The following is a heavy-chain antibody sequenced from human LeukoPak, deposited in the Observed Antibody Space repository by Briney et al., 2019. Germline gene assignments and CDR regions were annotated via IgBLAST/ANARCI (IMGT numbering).Heavy chain of an antibody. Sequence: PSETLSLTCTVSGGSISGSSYYWGWIRLPPGKGLEWIGSIYYRGRTYYNPPLKSRLTVSVDTSKNQFSLKLSPVTAADTAVYYCALIRGYCRTWGQGTLVTVSS. J-gene: IGHJ5*02. D-gene: IGHD2-15*01. V-gene: IGHV4-39*01. CDR1: GGSISGSSYY. CDR3: ALIRGYCRT. CDR2: IYYRGRT.